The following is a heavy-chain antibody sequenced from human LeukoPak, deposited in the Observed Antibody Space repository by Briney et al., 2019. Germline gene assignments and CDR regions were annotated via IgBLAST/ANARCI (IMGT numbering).Heavy chain of an antibody. CDR1: GGSVSSYY. V-gene: IGHV4-59*08. CDR3: ASTLIVGATSGAFDI. J-gene: IGHJ3*02. CDR2: LSHSGST. D-gene: IGHD1-26*01. Sequence: SETLSLTCTVSGGSVSSYYWSWIRQPPGRGLEWIGYLSHSGSTNYNPSLKSRVTISVDTSKNQFSLKLSSVTAADTAVYYCASTLIVGATSGAFDIWGQGTMVTVSS.